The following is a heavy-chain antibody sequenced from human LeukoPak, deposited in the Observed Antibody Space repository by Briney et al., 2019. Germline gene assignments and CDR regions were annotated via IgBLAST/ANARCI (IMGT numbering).Heavy chain of an antibody. D-gene: IGHD2-8*02. CDR3: ARHNENSRDYWSMAYYFDY. CDR2: IYTSGST. J-gene: IGHJ4*02. Sequence: PSQTLSLTCTVSGGSISSGSYYWSWIRQPAGKGLEWIGRIYTSGSTNYNPSLKSRVTISVDTSKNQFSLKLSSVTAADTAVYYCARHNENSRDYWSMAYYFDYWGQGTLVTVSS. CDR1: GGSISSGSYY. V-gene: IGHV4-61*02.